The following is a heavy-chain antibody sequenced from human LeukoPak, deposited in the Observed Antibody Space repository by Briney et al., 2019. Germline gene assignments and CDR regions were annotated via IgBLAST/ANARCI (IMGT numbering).Heavy chain of an antibody. V-gene: IGHV3-23*01. CDR2: ITSSDDGT. Sequence: GGSLRLSCEASGFTLTSYAMHCVRQAPGRGLEWVSSITSSDDGTFYTDSLSGRFTISRDNAKQAVLLQMKSLRRGDSALYFCAKGTDTTGRHNFDIWGQGALVTVSS. CDR1: GFTLTSYA. D-gene: IGHD2-8*02. CDR3: AKGTDTTGRHNFDI. J-gene: IGHJ4*02.